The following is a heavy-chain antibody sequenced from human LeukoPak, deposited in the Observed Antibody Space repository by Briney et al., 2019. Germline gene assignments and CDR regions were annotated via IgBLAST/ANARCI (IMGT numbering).Heavy chain of an antibody. V-gene: IGHV3-7*04. J-gene: IGHJ6*02. D-gene: IGHD3-16*01. CDR1: GFTFSIYW. CDR2: INEGGGEK. CDR3: ARFGVRAGMDV. Sequence: GGSLRLSCAASGFTFSIYWMSWVRQAPGKGLERVANINEGGGEKYYVDSVEGRFTISRDNAKNSLYLQMNSLRAEDTAVYYCARFGVRAGMDVWGQGTTVTVSS.